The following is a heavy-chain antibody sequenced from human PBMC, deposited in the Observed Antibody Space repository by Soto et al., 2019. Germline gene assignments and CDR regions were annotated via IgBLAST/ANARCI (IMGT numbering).Heavy chain of an antibody. J-gene: IGHJ3*02. CDR3: AREMSAAGYCSSTSCYTVDAFDI. CDR1: GYTFTGYY. CDR2: INPNSGGT. Sequence: ASVKVSCKASGYTFTGYYMHWVRQAPGQGLEWMGWINPNSGGTNYAQKFQGWVTMTRDTSISTAYMELSRLRSDDTAVYYCAREMSAAGYCSSTSCYTVDAFDIW. D-gene: IGHD2-2*02. V-gene: IGHV1-2*04.